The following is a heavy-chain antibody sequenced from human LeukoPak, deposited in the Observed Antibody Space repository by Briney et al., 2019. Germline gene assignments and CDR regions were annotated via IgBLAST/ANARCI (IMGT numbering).Heavy chain of an antibody. D-gene: IGHD1-26*01. CDR2: NSGSGGST. CDR1: GFTFSSYG. Sequence: HPGGSLRLSCAASGFTFSSYGMSWVRQAPGKGLEWVSANSGSGGSTYYADSVKGRFTISRDNSKNTLYLQMNSLRAEDTAVYYCAKGLRNSGSPFDYWGQGTLVTVSS. J-gene: IGHJ4*02. V-gene: IGHV3-23*01. CDR3: AKGLRNSGSPFDY.